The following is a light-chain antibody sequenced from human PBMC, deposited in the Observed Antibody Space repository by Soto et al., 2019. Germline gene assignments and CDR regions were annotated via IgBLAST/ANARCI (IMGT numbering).Light chain of an antibody. J-gene: IGLJ1*01. V-gene: IGLV2-14*01. CDR2: EVS. CDR3: SSYTSGSTYV. Sequence: LTQPASVSGSPGQSIAISCTGTSSDVGGYHYVSWYQQYPDKAPKLIIYEVSNRPSGVSNRFSGSKSGNTASLTSSRLQTEDEADYYCSSYTSGSTYVFGTGTRVTVL. CDR1: SSDVGGYHY.